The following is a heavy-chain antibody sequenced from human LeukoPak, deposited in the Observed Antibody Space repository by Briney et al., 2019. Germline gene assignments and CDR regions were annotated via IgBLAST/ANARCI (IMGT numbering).Heavy chain of an antibody. CDR1: GGSFSGYY. J-gene: IGHJ3*02. D-gene: IGHD7-27*01. CDR3: ARDRTGDRAFDI. CDR2: INHSGST. Sequence: SSETLSLTCAVYGGSFSGYYWSWIRQPPGKGLEWIGEINHSGSTNYNPSLKSRVTISVDTSKNQFSLKLSSVTAADTAVYYCARDRTGDRAFDIWGQGTMVTVSS. V-gene: IGHV4-34*01.